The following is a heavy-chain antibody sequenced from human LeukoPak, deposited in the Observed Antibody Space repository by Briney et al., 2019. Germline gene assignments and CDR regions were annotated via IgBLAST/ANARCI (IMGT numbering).Heavy chain of an antibody. J-gene: IGHJ4*02. CDR1: GFTFSSYG. V-gene: IGHV3-30*03. D-gene: IGHD3-22*01. CDR2: ISYDGSNK. CDR3: ARKTDSGGQGDY. Sequence: GGSLRLSCAASGFTFSSYGMHWVRQAPGKGLEWVAVISYDGSNKYYADSVKSRFTISRDNSKNTLYLQMNSLRAEDTAVYYCARKTDSGGQGDYWGPGTLVTVSS.